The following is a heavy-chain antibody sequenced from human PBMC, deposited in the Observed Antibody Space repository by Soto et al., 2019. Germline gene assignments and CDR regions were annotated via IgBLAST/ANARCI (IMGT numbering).Heavy chain of an antibody. CDR3: ARAYHDYDFYLGGMDV. CDR2: INHSGST. J-gene: IGHJ6*02. D-gene: IGHD3-3*01. V-gene: IGHV4-34*01. CDR1: GGSFSGYY. Sequence: PSETLSLTCAVYGGSFSGYYWSWIRQPPGKGLEWIGEINHSGSTNYNPSLKSRVTISVDTSKNQFSLKLSSVTAADTAVYYCARAYHDYDFYLGGMDVWGQGTTVTVYS.